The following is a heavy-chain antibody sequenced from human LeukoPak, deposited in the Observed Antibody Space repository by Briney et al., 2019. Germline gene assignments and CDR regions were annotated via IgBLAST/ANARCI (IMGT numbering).Heavy chain of an antibody. D-gene: IGHD3-22*01. CDR2: IIPIFGTA. J-gene: IGHJ4*02. V-gene: IGHV1-69*01. CDR3: VATNYYDSSGYYYPFDY. CDR1: GGTFSSYA. Sequence: ASVKASCKASGGTFSSYAISWVRQAPGQGLEWMGGIIPIFGTANYAQKFQGRVTITADESTSTAYMELSSLRSEDTAVYYCVATNYYDSSGYYYPFDYWGQGTLVTVSS.